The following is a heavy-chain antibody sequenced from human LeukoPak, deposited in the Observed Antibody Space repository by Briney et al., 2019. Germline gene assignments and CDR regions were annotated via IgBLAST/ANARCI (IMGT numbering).Heavy chain of an antibody. CDR3: ARGRKWFGESTPLFWFDS. Sequence: ASVTVSCKASGYTFINNHINWVRQAPGQGPEWMGWMSPGTGNTDYAQRFQGRVTFTRNISISTAYMELNNLRSEDAAVYYCARGRKWFGESTPLFWFDSWGQGTLVTVSS. D-gene: IGHD3-10*01. J-gene: IGHJ5*01. V-gene: IGHV1-8*03. CDR1: GYTFINNH. CDR2: MSPGTGNT.